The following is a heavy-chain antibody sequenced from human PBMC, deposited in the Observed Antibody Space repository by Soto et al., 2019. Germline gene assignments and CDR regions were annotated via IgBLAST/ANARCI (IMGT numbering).Heavy chain of an antibody. CDR3: ASVTTIWSN. CDR2: VNPNGETT. J-gene: IGHJ4*01. V-gene: IGHV1-46*01. D-gene: IGHD2-21*02. Sequence: QVQVVQSWAELKEPGASVKVSCKASGYSSSNYYTHWVRQAPGQGLEWMGIVNPNGETTNYAQRFQGRVALTRDTSTNTDYMDLSRLTSDDTAIYFCASVTTIWSNWGQGTLVTVSS. CDR1: GYSSSNYY.